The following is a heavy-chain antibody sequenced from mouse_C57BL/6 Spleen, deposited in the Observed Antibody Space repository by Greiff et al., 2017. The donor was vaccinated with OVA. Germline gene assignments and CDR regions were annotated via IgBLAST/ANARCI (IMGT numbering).Heavy chain of an antibody. J-gene: IGHJ2*01. CDR3: ARAQIYDGYPYYFDY. V-gene: IGHV3-6*01. D-gene: IGHD2-3*01. CDR2: ISYDGSN. CDR1: GYSITSGYY. Sequence: EVQLQESGPGLVKPSQSLSLTCSVTGYSITSGYYWNWIRQFPGNKLEWMGYISYDGSNNYNPSLKNRISITRDTSKNQFFLKLNSVTTEDTATYYCARAQIYDGYPYYFDYWGQGTTLTVSS.